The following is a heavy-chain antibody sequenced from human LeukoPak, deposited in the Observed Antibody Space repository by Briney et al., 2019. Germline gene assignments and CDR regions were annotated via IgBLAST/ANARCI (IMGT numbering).Heavy chain of an antibody. J-gene: IGHJ4*02. Sequence: ASVKVSCKASGYTFTSYGISWVRQAPGQGLEWMGWISAYNGNTNYAQKLQGRVTMTTGTSTSTAYMELRSLRSDDTAVYYCARVPPAPYCSSTSCPLPFDYWGQGTLVTVSS. CDR3: ARVPPAPYCSSTSCPLPFDY. CDR1: GYTFTSYG. D-gene: IGHD2-2*01. CDR2: ISAYNGNT. V-gene: IGHV1-18*04.